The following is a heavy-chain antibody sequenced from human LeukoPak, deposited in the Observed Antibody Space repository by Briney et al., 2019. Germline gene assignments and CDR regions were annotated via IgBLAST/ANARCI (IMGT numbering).Heavy chain of an antibody. CDR2: ISGSGGST. D-gene: IGHD6-13*01. CDR3: AIHLPVPGIAAAGPFDY. V-gene: IGHV3-23*01. CDR1: GFTFSSYA. Sequence: SGGSPRLSCAASGFTFSSYAMSWVRQAPGKGLEWVSAISGSGGSTYYADSVKGRFTISRDNSKNTLYLQMNSLRAEDTAVYYCAIHLPVPGIAAAGPFDYWGQGTLVTVSS. J-gene: IGHJ4*02.